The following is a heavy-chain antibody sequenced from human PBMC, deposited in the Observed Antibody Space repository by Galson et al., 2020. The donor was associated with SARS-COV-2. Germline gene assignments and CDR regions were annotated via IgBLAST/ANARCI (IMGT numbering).Heavy chain of an antibody. D-gene: IGHD4-17*01. Sequence: KMSGPPLVKPTQTLTLTCTFSGFSLSTSGVGVGWIRQPPGKDLEWLAVIYGDDDKRYCPSLKSRLTITTDTPKKQVVLTMTNMDPVDTATYYCAHRPKPLTTVTTSINFFDYCGQGTLVTVSS. V-gene: IGHV2-5*02. CDR1: GFSLSTSGVG. CDR2: IYGDDDK. J-gene: IGHJ4*02. CDR3: AHRPKPLTTVTTSINFFDY.